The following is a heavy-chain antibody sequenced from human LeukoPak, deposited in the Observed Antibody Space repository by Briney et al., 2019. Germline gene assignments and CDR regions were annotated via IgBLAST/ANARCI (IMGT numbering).Heavy chain of an antibody. J-gene: IGHJ4*02. V-gene: IGHV4-38-2*01. CDR1: GFSISSGYF. Sequence: SETLSLTCAVSGFSISSGYFWGWIRRPPGKVLEWIGTIHYPESTYYNPSLNSRLTISIDKSKNHFSLKLSSVTAADTALYYCARGRGRQVGTRWHPDTHHDYWGQGILVTVSS. CDR2: IHYPEST. D-gene: IGHD6-13*01. CDR3: ARGRGRQVGTRWHPDTHHDY.